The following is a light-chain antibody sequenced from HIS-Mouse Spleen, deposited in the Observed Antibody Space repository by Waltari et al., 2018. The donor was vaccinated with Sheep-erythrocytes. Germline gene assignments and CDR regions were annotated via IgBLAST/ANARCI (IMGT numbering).Light chain of an antibody. CDR1: KLGDKY. CDR3: QAWDSSTVV. V-gene: IGLV3-1*01. J-gene: IGLJ2*01. CDR2: QDS. Sequence: SYELTQPPSVSVSPGQTASITCSGDKLGDKYACWYQQKPGQSPVLVIYQDSKRPSGCPERVSGSNSGNTATLTISGTQAMDEADYYCQAWDSSTVVFGGGTKLTVL.